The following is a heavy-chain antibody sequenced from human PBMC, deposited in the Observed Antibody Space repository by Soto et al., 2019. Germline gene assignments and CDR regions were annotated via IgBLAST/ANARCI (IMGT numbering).Heavy chain of an antibody. D-gene: IGHD2-21*02. J-gene: IGHJ4*02. CDR1: GFTFSSYG. Sequence: PGGSLRLSCAASGFTFSSYGMHWVRQAPGKGLEWVAVIWYDGSNKYYADSVKGRFPISRDNSKNTLYLQMNSLRAEDTAVYYCARGLCGGDCSFDYWGKGTLVTVST. CDR3: ARGLCGGDCSFDY. CDR2: IWYDGSNK. V-gene: IGHV3-33*01.